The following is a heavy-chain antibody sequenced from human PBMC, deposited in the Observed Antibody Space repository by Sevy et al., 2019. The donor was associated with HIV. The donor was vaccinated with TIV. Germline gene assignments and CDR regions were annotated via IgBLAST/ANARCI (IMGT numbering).Heavy chain of an antibody. D-gene: IGHD6-6*01. CDR3: ARDFRIAPRLSHPIHF. Sequence: GGSLRLSCAASGFTFSSYWMNWVRQAPGKGLEWVANIKQEGSEKYYVDSVRGRFTISRVNAKNSLHLQMNSLRAEDTAVYYCARDFRIAPRLSHPIHFCGKGTLVTVS. V-gene: IGHV3-7*01. J-gene: IGHJ4*02. CDR2: IKQEGSEK. CDR1: GFTFSSYW.